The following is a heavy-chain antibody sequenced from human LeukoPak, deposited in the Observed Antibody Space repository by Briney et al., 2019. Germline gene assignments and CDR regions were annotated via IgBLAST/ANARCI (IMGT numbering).Heavy chain of an antibody. CDR3: ARDLAGSVGVATNFDY. Sequence: GGSLRLSCAASGFTFNNYGMNWVRQAPGKGLEWVSYISGSSSTINYADSVKGRFTISRDNAKNSLYLQMNSLRAEDTAVYYCARDLAGSVGVATNFDYWGQGTLVTVSS. J-gene: IGHJ4*02. V-gene: IGHV3-48*04. D-gene: IGHD2-15*01. CDR1: GFTFNNYG. CDR2: ISGSSSTI.